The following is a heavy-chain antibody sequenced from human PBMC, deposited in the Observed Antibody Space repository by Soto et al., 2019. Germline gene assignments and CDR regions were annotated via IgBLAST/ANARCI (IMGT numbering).Heavy chain of an antibody. CDR3: ARVIQLTTGDAFDI. V-gene: IGHV3-11*01. CDR1: GFTFSDYN. CDR2: ISSSGSTI. J-gene: IGHJ3*02. D-gene: IGHD1-1*01. Sequence: LSLSYAASGFTFSDYNMSWIRQAPGKGLEWVSYISSSGSTIYYADSVKGRFTISRDNAKNSLYMQMNSLRAEDTAVYYCARVIQLTTGDAFDIWGQGTMVT.